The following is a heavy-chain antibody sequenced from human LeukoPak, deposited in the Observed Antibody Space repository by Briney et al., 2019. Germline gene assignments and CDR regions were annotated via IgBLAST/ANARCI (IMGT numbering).Heavy chain of an antibody. V-gene: IGHV3-7*01. CDR1: GFTLSDYY. Sequence: GGSLRLSCAASGFTLSDYYMSWIRQAPGKGLEWVANIKQDGSEKYYVDSVKGRFTLSRDNAKNSLYLHMNSLRAEDTAVYYCARHPGWGYSYYYYMDVWGKGTTVTVSS. J-gene: IGHJ6*03. D-gene: IGHD1-26*01. CDR3: ARHPGWGYSYYYYMDV. CDR2: IKQDGSEK.